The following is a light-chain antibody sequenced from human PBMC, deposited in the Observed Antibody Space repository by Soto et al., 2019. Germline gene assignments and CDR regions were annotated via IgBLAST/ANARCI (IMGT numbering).Light chain of an antibody. J-gene: IGKJ5*01. CDR3: QQYDNLPII. Sequence: DIQVTQSPPSLSASVGDRVSITCRASQRIRTSLNWYQQKPGKAPKLLIYDASTLETGVPSRFSGSGSGTDFTFTISSLQPEDFATYYCQQYDNLPIIFGQGTRLEIK. CDR2: DAS. V-gene: IGKV1-33*01. CDR1: QRIRTS.